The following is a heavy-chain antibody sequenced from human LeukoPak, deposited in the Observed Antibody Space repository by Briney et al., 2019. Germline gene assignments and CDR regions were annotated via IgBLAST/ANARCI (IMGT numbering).Heavy chain of an antibody. V-gene: IGHV3-30-3*01. Sequence: GGSLRLSRAASGFTLSSYAMHWVRQAPGKGLEWVAVISYDGSNKYYADSVKGRFTISRDNSKNTLYLQMNSLRAEDTAVYYCARDHYGSGRYWGQGTLVTVSS. CDR3: ARDHYGSGRY. D-gene: IGHD3-10*01. J-gene: IGHJ4*02. CDR1: GFTLSSYA. CDR2: ISYDGSNK.